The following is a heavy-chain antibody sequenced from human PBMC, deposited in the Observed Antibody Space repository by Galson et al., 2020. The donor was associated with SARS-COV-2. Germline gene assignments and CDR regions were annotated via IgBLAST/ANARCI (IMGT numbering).Heavy chain of an antibody. CDR3: VRPIRSDSPTGGYDYHGMDV. J-gene: IGHJ6*02. Sequence: PGGSLRLSCKASGYSFTTYWIGWVRQMPGKGLEWMGVIYPGDSDARYSPSFQGQVTFSADKSVSTAYLQWSSLKASDTATYYCVRPIRSDSPTGGYDYHGMDVWGQGTTVTVSS. D-gene: IGHD3-16*01. V-gene: IGHV5-51*01. CDR1: GYSFTTYW. CDR2: IYPGDSDA.